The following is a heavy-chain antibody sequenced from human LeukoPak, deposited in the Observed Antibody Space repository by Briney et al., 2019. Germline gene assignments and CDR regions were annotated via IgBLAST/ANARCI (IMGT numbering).Heavy chain of an antibody. Sequence: SETLSLTCAVYGGPFSGYYWSWIRQPPGKGLEWIGEINHSGSTNYNPSLKSRVTISVDTSKNQFSLKLSSVTAADTAVYYCARIGSSWATSYYFDYWGQGTLVTVSS. J-gene: IGHJ4*02. D-gene: IGHD6-6*01. CDR1: GGPFSGYY. CDR3: ARIGSSWATSYYFDY. V-gene: IGHV4-34*01. CDR2: INHSGST.